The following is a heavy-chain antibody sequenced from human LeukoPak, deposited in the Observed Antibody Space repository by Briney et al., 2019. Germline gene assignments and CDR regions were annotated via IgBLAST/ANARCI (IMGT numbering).Heavy chain of an antibody. CDR2: ISSSSSYI. J-gene: IGHJ4*02. CDR3: AAQGYYDNSGYYPYYFNY. Sequence: GGSLRLSCAASGFTFSSYSMNWVRQAPGKGLEWVSSISSSSSYIYYADSVKGRFTISRDNAEKSLFLYMNSLRAEDTAVYYCAAQGYYDNSGYYPYYFNYWGQGTLVTVSS. V-gene: IGHV3-21*04. CDR1: GFTFSSYS. D-gene: IGHD3-22*01.